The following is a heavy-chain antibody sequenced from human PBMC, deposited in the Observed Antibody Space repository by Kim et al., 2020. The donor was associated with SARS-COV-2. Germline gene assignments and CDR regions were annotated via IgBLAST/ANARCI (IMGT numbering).Heavy chain of an antibody. CDR3: ARGAYGDVSFDY. J-gene: IGHJ4*02. D-gene: IGHD4-17*01. CDR1: GYMFTSYG. Sequence: ASVKVSCKACGYMFTSYGFSWVRQAPGQGLEWLGWISARDGGTEYGQKVQGRVIMTTDTSTNTAYMELWSLRSDDTAMYYCARGAYGDVSFDYWGQGTLVTVSS. V-gene: IGHV1-18*04. CDR2: ISARDGGT.